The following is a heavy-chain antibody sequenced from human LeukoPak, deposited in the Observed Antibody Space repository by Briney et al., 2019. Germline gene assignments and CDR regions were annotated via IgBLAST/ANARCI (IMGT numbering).Heavy chain of an antibody. CDR2: INHSGST. CDR3: ARDPDYCSGGSCYSGSVYYYGMDV. D-gene: IGHD2-15*01. Sequence: SETLSLTCAVYGGSFSGYYWSWTRQPPGKGLEWIGEINHSGSTNYNPSLKSRVTISVDTSKNQFSLKLSSVTAADTAVYYCARDPDYCSGGSCYSGSVYYYGMDVWGQGTTVTVSS. V-gene: IGHV4-34*01. CDR1: GGSFSGYY. J-gene: IGHJ6*02.